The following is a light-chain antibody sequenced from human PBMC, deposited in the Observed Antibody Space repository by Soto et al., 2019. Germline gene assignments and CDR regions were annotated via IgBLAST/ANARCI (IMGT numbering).Light chain of an antibody. V-gene: IGLV1-36*01. CDR2: YDD. CDR3: AAWDDSLNGLV. J-gene: IGLJ1*01. Sequence: VLTQPPSVSEAPRQRVTSSCSGSSSNIGNNAVNWYQQLPGKAPKLLIYYDDLLPSGVSDRFSGSKSGTSASLAISGLQSEDEADYYCAAWDDSLNGLVFGTGTKVTVL. CDR1: SSNIGNNA.